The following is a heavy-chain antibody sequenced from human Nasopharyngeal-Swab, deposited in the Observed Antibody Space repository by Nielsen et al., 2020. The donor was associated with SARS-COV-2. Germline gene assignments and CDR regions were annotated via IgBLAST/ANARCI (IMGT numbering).Heavy chain of an antibody. Sequence: GESLQISCAASGFTFSSYWMSWVRQAPGKGLEWLAHIKQGGSEQYNVDSVKGRFTISRDNDKNSLYLQMNSLRAEDTAVYYCARYCSTTSCPRGFDYWGQGTLVTVYS. CDR2: IKQGGSEQ. CDR3: ARYCSTTSCPRGFDY. CDR1: GFTFSSYW. J-gene: IGHJ4*02. D-gene: IGHD2-2*01. V-gene: IGHV3-7*01.